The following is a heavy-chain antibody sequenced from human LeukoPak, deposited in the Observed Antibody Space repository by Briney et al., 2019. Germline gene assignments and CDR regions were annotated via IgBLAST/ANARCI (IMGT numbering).Heavy chain of an antibody. CDR2: ISTIGSPI. J-gene: IGHJ6*03. V-gene: IGHV3-48*03. D-gene: IGHD5-12*01. Sequence: GRSRRLACFASGFTLGSYERRWVRQARRQGVGWVSYISTIGSPIYYGDYVKCRVTISRANAKPSLYLQMNSLRAEDTAVYYCAKGSGYEHSYYYYYMDVWGKGTTVTISS. CDR1: GFTLGSYE. CDR3: AKGSGYEHSYYYYYMDV.